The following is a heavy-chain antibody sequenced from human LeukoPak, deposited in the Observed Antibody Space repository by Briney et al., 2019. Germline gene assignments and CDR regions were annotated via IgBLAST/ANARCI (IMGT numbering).Heavy chain of an antibody. CDR3: ARDAAAAGTGWFDP. Sequence: SETLSLTCTVSGGSISNYFWSWIRQPAGRGLEWIGRIYPSGSAYHNPSLKSRVTMSLDTSKNQFSLNLSSVTAADTAVYYCARDAAAAGTGWFDPWGQGTLVTVSS. V-gene: IGHV4-4*07. CDR1: GGSISNYF. CDR2: IYPSGSA. J-gene: IGHJ5*02. D-gene: IGHD6-13*01.